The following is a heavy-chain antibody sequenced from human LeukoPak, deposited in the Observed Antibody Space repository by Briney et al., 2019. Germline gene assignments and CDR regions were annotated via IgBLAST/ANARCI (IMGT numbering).Heavy chain of an antibody. Sequence: ASVKVSCTASGYTFSGYYIHWVRQAPGQGLEWMGWINPNSGGTNYAQRFQGRVTMTRDTSISTAYMDLSRLRPDDTAVYYCARVDSTGYYRGRGPIDYWGQGTLVTVSS. CDR1: GYTFSGYY. CDR3: ARVDSTGYYRGRGPIDY. D-gene: IGHD3-22*01. J-gene: IGHJ4*02. V-gene: IGHV1-2*02. CDR2: INPNSGGT.